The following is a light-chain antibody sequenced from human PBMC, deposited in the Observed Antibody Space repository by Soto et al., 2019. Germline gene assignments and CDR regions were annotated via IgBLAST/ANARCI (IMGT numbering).Light chain of an antibody. J-gene: IGLJ1*01. Sequence: QPVLTQPASVSGSPGQSITISCTGNSSDVGGYNYVSWYQQYPGKAPKLMIYDVSNRPSGVSNRFSGSKSGNTASLTISGLQAEDEADYYCSSYTSSSPYVFGTGTKLTVL. CDR3: SSYTSSSPYV. CDR2: DVS. CDR1: SSDVGGYNY. V-gene: IGLV2-14*01.